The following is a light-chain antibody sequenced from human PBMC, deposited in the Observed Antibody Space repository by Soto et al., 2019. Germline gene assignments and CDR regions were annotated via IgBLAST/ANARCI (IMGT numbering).Light chain of an antibody. V-gene: IGLV2-23*01. CDR1: SNDVGFYDL. J-gene: IGLJ1*01. Sequence: QSVLAQPASVSGYPGQSITISCTGTSNDVGFYDLVSWYQQHPGKAPKLLIYEGSKRPSGVSDRFSGSKSGNTASLTISGLQSEDEADYYCSSYAGSVTLFVFGTGTKVTAL. CDR3: SSYAGSVTLFV. CDR2: EGS.